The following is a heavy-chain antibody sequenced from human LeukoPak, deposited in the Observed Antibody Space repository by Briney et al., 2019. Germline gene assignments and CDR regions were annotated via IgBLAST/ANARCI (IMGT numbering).Heavy chain of an antibody. J-gene: IGHJ4*02. D-gene: IGHD2/OR15-2a*01. CDR3: ARKKGGTVIFVFDY. V-gene: IGHV1-18*01. CDR2: ISAYNGNT. Sequence: GASVKVSCKASGYTFTSYGISWVRQAPGQGLEWMGWISAYNGNTNYAQNLQGRVTMTTDTSTSTAYMELRSLRSDDTAVYYCARKKGGTVIFVFDYWGQGTLVTVSS. CDR1: GYTFTSYG.